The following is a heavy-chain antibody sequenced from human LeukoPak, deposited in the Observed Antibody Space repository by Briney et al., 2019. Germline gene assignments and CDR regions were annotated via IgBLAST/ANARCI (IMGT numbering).Heavy chain of an antibody. CDR1: GGSISSYY. CDR2: IYYSGST. D-gene: IGHD3-22*01. Sequence: PSETLSLTCTVSGGSISSYYWSWIRQPPGKGLEWIGYIYYSGSTYYNPSLKSRVTISVDTSKNQFSLKLSSVTAADTAVYYCARVVSSDFDYWGQGTLVTVSS. V-gene: IGHV4-59*12. CDR3: ARVVSSDFDY. J-gene: IGHJ4*02.